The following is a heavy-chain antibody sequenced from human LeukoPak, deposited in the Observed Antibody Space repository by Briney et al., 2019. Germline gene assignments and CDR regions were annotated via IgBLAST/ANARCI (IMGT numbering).Heavy chain of an antibody. Sequence: GGSLRLSCAASGFTFSDYYMSWIRQSPGKGLEWVSYISSSGSTIYYADSVKGRFTISRDNAKNSLYLQMNSLRAEDTAVYYCAKGLQFLKFDYWGQGTLVTVSS. J-gene: IGHJ4*02. CDR2: ISSSGSTI. CDR1: GFTFSDYY. CDR3: AKGLQFLKFDY. V-gene: IGHV3-11*01. D-gene: IGHD2/OR15-2a*01.